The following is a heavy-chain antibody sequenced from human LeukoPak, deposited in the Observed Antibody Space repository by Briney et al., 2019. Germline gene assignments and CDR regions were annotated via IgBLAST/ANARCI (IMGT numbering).Heavy chain of an antibody. J-gene: IGHJ3*02. Sequence: PGGSLRLSCAAFGFTVSSKYMSWVRQPPGKGLEWIGEINHSGSTNYNPSLKSRVTISVDTSKNQFSLKLSSVTAADTAVYYCGXXXXXVPPRVKAFDIWGQGTMVTVSS. D-gene: IGHD1-14*01. CDR3: GXXXXXVPPRVKAFDI. CDR2: INHSGST. CDR1: GFTVSSKY. V-gene: IGHV4-34*08.